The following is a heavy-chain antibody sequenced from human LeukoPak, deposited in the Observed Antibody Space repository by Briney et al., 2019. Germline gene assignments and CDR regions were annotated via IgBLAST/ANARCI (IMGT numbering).Heavy chain of an antibody. CDR2: IFPSGGEI. Sequence: VGSLRLSCAASGFTFSTFAMIWVRQPPGKGLEWVSSIFPSGGEIHYADSVRGRFTISRDNSKSTLSLQMNSLRAEDTAIYYCATYRQVLLPFESWGQGTLVTVSS. CDR1: GFTFSTFA. V-gene: IGHV3-23*01. CDR3: ATYRQVLLPFES. J-gene: IGHJ4*02. D-gene: IGHD2-8*02.